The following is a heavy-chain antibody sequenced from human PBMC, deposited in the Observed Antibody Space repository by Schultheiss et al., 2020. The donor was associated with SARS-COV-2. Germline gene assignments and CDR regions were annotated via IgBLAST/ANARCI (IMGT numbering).Heavy chain of an antibody. CDR1: GFTFDDYA. D-gene: IGHD3-22*01. J-gene: IGHJ1*01. V-gene: IGHV3-9*01. CDR2: ISWNSGSI. Sequence: GGSLRLSCAASGFTFDDYAMHWVRQAPGKGLEWVSGISWNSGSIGYADSVKGRFTIFRDNAKNSLYLQMNSLRAEDTALYYCAKGSLYYYDSSGYLSPEYFQHWGQGTLVTVSS. CDR3: AKGSLYYYDSSGYLSPEYFQH.